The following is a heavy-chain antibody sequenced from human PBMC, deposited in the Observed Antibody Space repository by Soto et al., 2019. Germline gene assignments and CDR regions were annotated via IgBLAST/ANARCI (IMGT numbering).Heavy chain of an antibody. CDR3: AKDRGSGSTSWYNGWFDP. J-gene: IGHJ5*02. CDR2: ISGSGGST. CDR1: GFTFSSYA. Sequence: EVQLLESGGGLVQPGGSLRLSCAASGFTFSSYAMSWVRQAPGKGLEWVSTISGSGGSTYYADSVKGRFTISRDNYRNTLYLQMTRLRAADTAVYYCAKDRGSGSTSWYNGWFDPWGQGTLVTVSS. D-gene: IGHD6-13*01. V-gene: IGHV3-23*01.